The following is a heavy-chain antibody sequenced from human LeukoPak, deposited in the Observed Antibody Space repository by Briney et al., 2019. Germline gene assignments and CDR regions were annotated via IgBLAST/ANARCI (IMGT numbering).Heavy chain of an antibody. J-gene: IGHJ5*02. CDR2: TNHSGST. V-gene: IGHV4-34*01. Sequence: SETLSLTCAVYGGSFSGYYWSWIRQPPGKGLEWIGETNHSGSTNYNPSLKSRVTISVDTSKNQFSLKLSSVTAADTAVYYCARWGYYDSSGYSWGQGTLVTVSS. CDR1: GGSFSGYY. D-gene: IGHD3-22*01. CDR3: ARWGYYDSSGYS.